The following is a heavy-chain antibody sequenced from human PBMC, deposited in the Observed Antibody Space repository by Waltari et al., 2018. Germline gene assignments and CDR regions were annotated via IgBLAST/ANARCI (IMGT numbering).Heavy chain of an antibody. Sequence: QVQLQESGPGLVKPSETLSLTCTVSGGSITGYTWDWFRQPPGKGLEWIGNIYDSWSTNYNPSLKSRVTISLDMSKNQFSLKLSSVTAADTAVYYCARGPTVTTDYWGQGTLVTVSS. V-gene: IGHV4-59*01. CDR1: GGSITGYT. CDR2: IYDSWST. CDR3: ARGPTVTTDY. J-gene: IGHJ4*02. D-gene: IGHD4-17*01.